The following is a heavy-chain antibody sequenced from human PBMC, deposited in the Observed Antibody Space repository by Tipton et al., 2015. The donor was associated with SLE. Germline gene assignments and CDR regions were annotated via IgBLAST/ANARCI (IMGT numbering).Heavy chain of an antibody. J-gene: IGHJ4*02. Sequence: SLRLSCAASGFTFSDYYMSWIRQAPGKGLEWVSYISSDSTIYYADSMKGRFTISRDNAKNSLYLQMSSLRAEDTAVYYCATGDLDYWGQGTLVTVSS. CDR3: ATGDLDY. CDR2: ISSDSTI. D-gene: IGHD3-10*01. CDR1: GFTFSDYY. V-gene: IGHV3-11*04.